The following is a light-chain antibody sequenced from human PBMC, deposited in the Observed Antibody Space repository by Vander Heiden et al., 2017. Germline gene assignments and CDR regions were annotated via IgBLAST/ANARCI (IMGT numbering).Light chain of an antibody. J-gene: IGKJ2*01. CDR2: YAS. V-gene: IGKV6-21*01. CDR3: HQSSSVPYS. CDR1: ENIGRS. Sequence: EIVLTRSPDFQSVAPQEKVTITCRASENIGRSLHWYQQKPGQSPKLLIKYASQSFSGVPSRFSGGGSGTDFTLTINSLEAEDAATYYCHQSSSVPYSFGQGTKLDIK.